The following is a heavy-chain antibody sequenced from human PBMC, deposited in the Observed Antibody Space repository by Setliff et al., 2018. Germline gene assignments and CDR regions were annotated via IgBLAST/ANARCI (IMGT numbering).Heavy chain of an antibody. CDR1: GFTFSSLW. Sequence: GGSLRLSCSASGFTFSSLWMAWVRQAPGKGLEWVANINQGGSDQFYVESVKGRFTISRDNAKNSLYLQMNSLRVEDTAVYYCARKDWSKWKAKMDVWGQGTTVTVSS. D-gene: IGHD1-20*01. V-gene: IGHV3-7*01. CDR2: INQGGSDQ. J-gene: IGHJ6*02. CDR3: ARKDWSKWKAKMDV.